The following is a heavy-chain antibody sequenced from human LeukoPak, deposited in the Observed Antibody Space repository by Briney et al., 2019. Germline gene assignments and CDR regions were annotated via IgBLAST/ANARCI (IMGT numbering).Heavy chain of an antibody. D-gene: IGHD3-22*01. CDR1: GGSISSYY. J-gene: IGHJ3*01. V-gene: IGHV4-59*05. Sequence: SETLSLTCTVSGGSISSYYWGWIRQPPGKGLEWIGSISHSGSAYYNPSLKSRVSISVDTSMTQMSLKLSSVTASDTAVYYCASPPSYYYETSGYSHDAFDLWGQGTMITVSS. CDR3: ASPPSYYYETSGYSHDAFDL. CDR2: ISHSGSA.